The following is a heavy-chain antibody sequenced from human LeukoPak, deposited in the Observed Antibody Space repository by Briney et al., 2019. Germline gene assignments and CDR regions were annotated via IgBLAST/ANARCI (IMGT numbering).Heavy chain of an antibody. CDR1: GFTFINAW. D-gene: IGHD1-14*01. CDR2: IQSKYLNGRT. J-gene: IGHJ4*02. CDR3: TTMDEFNHGH. V-gene: IGHV3-15*01. Sequence: GGSHRLSCAGSGFTFINAWMSWVRQAPGNGLEWVGRIQSKYLNGRTDYAAPVKGRFTISRDDSENTVFLQMNSLKIEDTAMYYCTTMDEFNHGHWGQGTLVTVSS.